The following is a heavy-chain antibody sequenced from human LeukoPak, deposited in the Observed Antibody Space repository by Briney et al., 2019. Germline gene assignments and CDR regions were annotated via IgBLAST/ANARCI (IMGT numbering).Heavy chain of an antibody. D-gene: IGHD1-26*01. Sequence: GGSLRLSCTTSVFPFSRYSMNWVRQAPGKGLEWVAVISYDGSNKYYADSVKGRFTISRDNSKNTLYLQMNSLRAEDTAVYYCARGSGSYRDFDYWGQGTLVTVSS. CDR3: ARGSGSYRDFDY. CDR1: VFPFSRYS. J-gene: IGHJ4*02. CDR2: ISYDGSNK. V-gene: IGHV3-30*03.